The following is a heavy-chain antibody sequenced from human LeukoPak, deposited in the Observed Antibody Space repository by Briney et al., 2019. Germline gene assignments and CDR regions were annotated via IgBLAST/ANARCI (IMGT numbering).Heavy chain of an antibody. J-gene: IGHJ4*02. V-gene: IGHV3-7*01. CDR3: ASRIVGTPDYFDY. Sequence: GGSLRLSCAASGFTFSSYWMSWVRQAPGKGLEWVANIKQDGNEEYYVDSVKGRFTISRDNAKNSLYLQMNSLRVEDTAVYYCASRIVGTPDYFDYWGQGTLVTVSS. CDR1: GFTFSSYW. D-gene: IGHD1-26*01. CDR2: IKQDGNEE.